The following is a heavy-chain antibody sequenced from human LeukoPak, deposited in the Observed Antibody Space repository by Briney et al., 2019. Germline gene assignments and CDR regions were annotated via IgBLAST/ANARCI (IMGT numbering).Heavy chain of an antibody. CDR3: AKVPYSDYGSGRPPFMDV. CDR2: LSDSGRGT. CDR1: GFSFSNYA. J-gene: IGHJ6*02. V-gene: IGHV3-23*01. D-gene: IGHD3-10*01. Sequence: GGSLRLSCAASGFSFSNYAMSWVRQAPGEGLDWVSTLSDSGRGTYYADSVKGRFTISRDNSKNTLYLQMTSLRVEDTATYYCAKVPYSDYGSGRPPFMDVWGQGTTVAVSS.